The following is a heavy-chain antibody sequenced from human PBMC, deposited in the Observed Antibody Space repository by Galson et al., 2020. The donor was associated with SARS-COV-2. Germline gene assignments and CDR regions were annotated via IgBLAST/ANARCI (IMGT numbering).Heavy chain of an antibody. CDR2: ISGSGGST. CDR1: GFTFSSYA. Sequence: GGSLRLSCAASGFTFSSYAMSWVRQAPGKGLEWVSAISGSGGSTYYADSVKGRFTISRDNSKNTLYLQMNSLRAEDTAVYYCAYFPTLGYCSGGSCYSDAFDIWGQGTMVTVSS. V-gene: IGHV3-23*01. J-gene: IGHJ3*02. CDR3: AYFPTLGYCSGGSCYSDAFDI. D-gene: IGHD2-15*01.